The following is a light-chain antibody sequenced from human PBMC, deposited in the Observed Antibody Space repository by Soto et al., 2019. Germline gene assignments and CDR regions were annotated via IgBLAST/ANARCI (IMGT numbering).Light chain of an antibody. CDR1: QSISSH. CDR2: GAS. J-gene: IGKJ1*01. V-gene: IGKV3-15*01. Sequence: EIVMTQSPANLSVSPGERATLSCRASQSISSHLAWYQQKPGQAPRHLIHGASTRATGIPARFSGSGSGTEFTLVISSLQSEDFAVYYCQQYHYWWAFGQGTKVEIK. CDR3: QQYHYWWA.